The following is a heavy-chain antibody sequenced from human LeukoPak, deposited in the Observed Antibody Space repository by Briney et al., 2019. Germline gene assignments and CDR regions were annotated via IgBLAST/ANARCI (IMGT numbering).Heavy chain of an antibody. Sequence: GGSLRLSCAASGFTFSSNLMRWVRQAPGKGLEWVSSITSSGGSTYYADSVKGRFTISRDNSKNTLYLQMNSLRAEDTAVYYCGKVGGSNPNSYFDIWGQGTLLTVSS. CDR3: GKVGGSNPNSYFDI. D-gene: IGHD1-26*01. J-gene: IGHJ4*02. CDR1: GFTFSSNL. V-gene: IGHV3-23*01. CDR2: ITSSGGST.